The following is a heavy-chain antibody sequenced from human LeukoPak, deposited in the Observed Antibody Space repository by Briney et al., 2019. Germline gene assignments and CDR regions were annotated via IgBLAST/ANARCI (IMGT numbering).Heavy chain of an antibody. CDR3: ARDFGRDGYNFEYYFDY. CDR2: ISSSSSYI. J-gene: IGHJ4*02. V-gene: IGHV3-21*01. CDR1: GFTFSSYS. D-gene: IGHD5-12*01. Sequence: GGSLRLSCAASGFTFSSYSMNWVRRAPGKGLEWVSSISSSSSYIYYADSVKGRFTISRDNAKNSLYLQMNSLRAEDTAVYYCARDFGRDGYNFEYYFDYWGQGTLVTVSS.